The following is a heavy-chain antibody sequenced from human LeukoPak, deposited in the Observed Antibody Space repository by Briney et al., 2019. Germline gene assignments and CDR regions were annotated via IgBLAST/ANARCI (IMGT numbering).Heavy chain of an antibody. D-gene: IGHD3-10*01. CDR3: ARDYYGSGSLD. Sequence: PGGSLRLSCAASGFTFSSYAMSWVRQAPGKGLEWVSVIYSGGSTYYADSVKGRFTISRDNSKNTLYLQMNSLRAEDTAVYYCARDYYGSGSLDWGQGTLVTVSS. CDR1: GFTFSSYA. J-gene: IGHJ4*02. V-gene: IGHV3-66*01. CDR2: IYSGGST.